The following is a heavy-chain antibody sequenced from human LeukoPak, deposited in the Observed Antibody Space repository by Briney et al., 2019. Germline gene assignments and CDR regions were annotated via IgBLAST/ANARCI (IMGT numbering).Heavy chain of an antibody. CDR3: TRDQTPYY. CDR2: IRSKVYGGTP. CDR1: GLTFGDYA. V-gene: IGHV3-49*04. J-gene: IGHJ4*02. Sequence: GGSLRLSCTASGLTFGDYAMTWVRQAPGKGLEWVGFIRSKVYGGTPEYAASVKGRFTISRDDSKGIAYLQMSSLKTEDTAVYYCTRDQTPYYWGQGTLVTVSS.